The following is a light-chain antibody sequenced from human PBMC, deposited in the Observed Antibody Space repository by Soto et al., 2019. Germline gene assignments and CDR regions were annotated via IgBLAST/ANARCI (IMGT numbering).Light chain of an antibody. V-gene: IGKV3-20*01. Sequence: EIVLTQSPATLSLTAGESATLSCRASQSISSPFLAWYQQKPGQAPRLFIHGASSRATGIPDRFSGSGSGTDFTLTISILEPEDFAVYYCGSDEWTFGQGTKVE. J-gene: IGKJ1*01. CDR1: QSISSPF. CDR2: GAS. CDR3: GSDEWT.